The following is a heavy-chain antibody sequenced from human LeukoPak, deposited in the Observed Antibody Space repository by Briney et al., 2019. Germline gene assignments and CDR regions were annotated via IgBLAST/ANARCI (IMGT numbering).Heavy chain of an antibody. CDR2: INPNSGGT. D-gene: IGHD2-8*01. Sequence: GASVKVSCKASGYTFTGYYMHWVRQAPGQGLEWMGWINPNSGGTNYAQKFQGRVTMTRDTSISTAYMVMSSLTSDDTAVYYCARSARHCNNGVCFTDYYIDLWGKGTTVIVSS. J-gene: IGHJ6*03. V-gene: IGHV1-2*02. CDR3: ARSARHCNNGVCFTDYYIDL. CDR1: GYTFTGYY.